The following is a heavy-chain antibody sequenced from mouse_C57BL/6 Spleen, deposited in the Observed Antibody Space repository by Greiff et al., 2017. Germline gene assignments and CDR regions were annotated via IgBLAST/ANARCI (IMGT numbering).Heavy chain of an antibody. CDR1: GYSFTDYN. CDR3: ARGYYEEAYYAMDY. V-gene: IGHV1-39*01. CDR2: INPNYGTN. D-gene: IGHD1-1*01. J-gene: IGHJ4*01. Sequence: EVQLQQSGPELVKPGASVKISCKASGYSFTDYNMNWVKQSNGKSLEWIGVINPNYGTNSYNQKFTGKAQLNVDQSSSTAYMQLNSLTSEDSAVYYCARGYYEEAYYAMDYWGQGTSVTVSS.